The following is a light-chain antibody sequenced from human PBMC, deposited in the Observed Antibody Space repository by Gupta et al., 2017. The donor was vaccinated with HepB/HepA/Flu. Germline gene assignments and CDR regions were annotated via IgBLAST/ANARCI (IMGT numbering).Light chain of an antibody. J-gene: IGKJ2*04. CDR2: GTS. Sequence: IVMPQSPSTLSVSPGGRATLSCRASQSVTSNLAWYQQKPGQAPRLLLYGTSTRATGIQARFSGGGSVTEFTLTISSLQSEYFAVYECQQDDNWPPCSFGQGTKLDI. CDR3: QQDDNWPPCS. CDR1: QSVTSN. V-gene: IGKV3-15*01.